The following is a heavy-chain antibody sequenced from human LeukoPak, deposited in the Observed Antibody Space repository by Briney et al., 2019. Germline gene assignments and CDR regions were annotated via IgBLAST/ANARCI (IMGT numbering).Heavy chain of an antibody. D-gene: IGHD5-12*01. CDR3: ARSYGWLPGGM. CDR2: NRSTSSYT. V-gene: IGHV3-11*03. CDR1: GFTFSDYY. J-gene: IGHJ4*02. Sequence: GGSLRLSCAPSGFTFSDYYMSWLREAPEKGVECVSYNRSTSSYTNYADAGKGTFTIYTDNAKNSLHLQMNSVGAEDTAVYYCARSYGWLPGGMWCRGTLVIVS.